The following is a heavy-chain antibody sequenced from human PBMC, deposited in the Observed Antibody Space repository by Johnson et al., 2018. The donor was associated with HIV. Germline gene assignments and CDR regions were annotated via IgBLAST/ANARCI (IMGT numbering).Heavy chain of an antibody. CDR1: GFTVSSNY. Sequence: VQLVESGGGLVQPGGSLRLSCVVSGFTVSSNYMSWVRQAPGKGLEWVSVLHSGGNTYYADSVKGRFTISRDNSRNMLYLQMNSLRPEDTAVYYCARVPNDAFGIWGQGTMVTVSS. D-gene: IGHD2-2*01. CDR2: LHSGGNT. J-gene: IGHJ3*02. CDR3: ARVPNDAFGI. V-gene: IGHV3-66*02.